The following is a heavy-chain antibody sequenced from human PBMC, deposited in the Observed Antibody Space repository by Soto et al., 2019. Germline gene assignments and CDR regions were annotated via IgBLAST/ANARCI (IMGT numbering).Heavy chain of an antibody. Sequence: PGGSLRFSCVASGFTFTNVAMTWVRQAPGKGLEWVSSITDGGGSTDYADSVKGRFTISRDNSKSTLYLQMNNLRADNTAVYYCAKLYWNPRYFDYWGQGAPVTVSS. V-gene: IGHV3-23*01. CDR2: ITDGGGST. CDR3: AKLYWNPRYFDY. J-gene: IGHJ4*02. CDR1: GFTFTNVA. D-gene: IGHD1-1*01.